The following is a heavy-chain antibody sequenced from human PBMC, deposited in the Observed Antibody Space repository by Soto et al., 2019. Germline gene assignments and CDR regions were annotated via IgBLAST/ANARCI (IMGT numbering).Heavy chain of an antibody. CDR2: IHYSGST. CDR3: ARPHGGSSGWDNWFDP. V-gene: IGHV4-59*01. Sequence: QVQLQESGPGLVKPSETLSLTCTVSGGSISSYYWSWIRQPPGKGLEWIGYIHYSGSTNYNPSLKSRVTISVGTSKNLFSLKLSSVTAADTAVYYCARPHGGSSGWDNWFDPWGQGTLVTVSS. D-gene: IGHD6-25*01. CDR1: GGSISSYY. J-gene: IGHJ5*02.